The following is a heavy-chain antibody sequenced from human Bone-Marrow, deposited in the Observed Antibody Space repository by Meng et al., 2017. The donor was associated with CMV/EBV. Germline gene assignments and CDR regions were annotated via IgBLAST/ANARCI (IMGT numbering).Heavy chain of an antibody. CDR1: GFPFNSFE. V-gene: IGHV3-48*03. J-gene: IGHJ4*03. D-gene: IGHD1-26*01. CDR3: ARVGATTVGDY. Sequence: GESLKISCAASGFPFNSFEMNWIRQTPGKGLEWVSYISSSSGVTHHADSVKGRFTISRDNAKNSLYLQMSSLRAEDTAVYYCARVGATTVGDYWGQGTTVTVSS. CDR2: ISSSSGVT.